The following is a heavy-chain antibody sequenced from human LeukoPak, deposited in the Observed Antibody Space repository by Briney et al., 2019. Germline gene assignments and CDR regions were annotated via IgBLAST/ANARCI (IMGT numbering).Heavy chain of an antibody. D-gene: IGHD6-13*01. V-gene: IGHV4-4*09. J-gene: IGHJ4*02. CDR1: GGSISSYY. CDR3: ARRTSSSWVFDH. CDR2: IYTSGST. Sequence: NPSETLSLTCTVSGGSISSYYWSWIRQPPGKGLEWIGYIYTSGSTNYNPSLKSRVTISIDTSQNQFPLKLSSVTAADTAVYYCARRTSSSWVFDHWGQGTLVTVSS.